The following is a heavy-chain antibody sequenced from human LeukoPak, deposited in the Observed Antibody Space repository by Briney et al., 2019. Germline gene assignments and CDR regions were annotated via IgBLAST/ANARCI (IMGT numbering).Heavy chain of an antibody. D-gene: IGHD3-22*01. CDR2: IIPIFGTA. V-gene: IGHV1-69*05. CDR3: ARDLGSSGYSDY. Sequence: SVRVSCKASGGTFSSYAISWVRQAPGQGLEWMGGIIPIFGTANYAQKFQGRVTITTDESTSTAYMELSSLRSEDTAVYYCARDLGSSGYSDYWGQGTLVTVSS. CDR1: GGTFSSYA. J-gene: IGHJ4*02.